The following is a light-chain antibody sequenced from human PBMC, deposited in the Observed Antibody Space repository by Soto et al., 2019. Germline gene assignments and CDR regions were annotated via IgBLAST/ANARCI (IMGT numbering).Light chain of an antibody. J-gene: IGLJ1*01. Sequence: QSALTQPGSVSGSPGQSITISCTGTSSDIGGYNSVSWFQQHPGKAPKLMIYEVSNRPSGVSNRFSGSKFDNTASLTISGLQAEDEADYYCSSYTSTSTPGVFGTGTKVTVL. V-gene: IGLV2-14*01. CDR3: SSYTSTSTPGV. CDR2: EVS. CDR1: SSDIGGYNS.